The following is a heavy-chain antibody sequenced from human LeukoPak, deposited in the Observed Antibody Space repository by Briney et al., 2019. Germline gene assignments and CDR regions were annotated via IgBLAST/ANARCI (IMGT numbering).Heavy chain of an antibody. J-gene: IGHJ6*03. CDR3: ARLRITIFGVVIPYYYMDV. D-gene: IGHD3-3*01. V-gene: IGHV4-59*01. CDR2: IYYSGST. Sequence: SETLSLTCTVSGGSISSYYWSWIRQPPGKGLEWIGYIYYSGSTNYNPSLKSRVTISVDTSKNQFSLKLSSVTAADTAVYYCARLRITIFGVVIPYYYMDVWGKGTTVTVSS. CDR1: GGSISSYY.